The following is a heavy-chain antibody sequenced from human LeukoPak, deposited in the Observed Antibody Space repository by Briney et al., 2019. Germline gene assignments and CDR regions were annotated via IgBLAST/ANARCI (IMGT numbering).Heavy chain of an antibody. Sequence: GVSLRLSCAASGHTFSSYAMNWARQAPGKGLESVSVLSGSGGSTYYAVSVRGRFTISRDNSKNTLDLQMNSLRAEDMAVYYCAKHSYYDSSSYYSHFDYWGQGTLVTVSS. D-gene: IGHD3-22*01. CDR1: GHTFSSYA. CDR3: AKHSYYDSSSYYSHFDY. CDR2: LSGSGGST. J-gene: IGHJ4*02. V-gene: IGHV3-23*01.